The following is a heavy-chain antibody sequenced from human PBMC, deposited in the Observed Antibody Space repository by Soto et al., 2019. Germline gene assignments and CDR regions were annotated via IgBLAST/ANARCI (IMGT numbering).Heavy chain of an antibody. D-gene: IGHD6-19*01. CDR2: INAGNGDT. CDR3: AREARGGQWLN. Sequence: ASVKGACKAAGYTFTSDGIHWGRQAPGQGLEWMGLINAGNGDTNYSEKFQGRVTITRDTSASTAYMDLSSLGSEDMAVYFCAREARGGQWLNWGQGTLVTVSS. V-gene: IGHV1-3*01. J-gene: IGHJ4*02. CDR1: GYTFTSDG.